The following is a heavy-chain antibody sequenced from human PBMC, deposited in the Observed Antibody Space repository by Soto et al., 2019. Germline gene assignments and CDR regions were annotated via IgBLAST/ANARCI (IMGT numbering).Heavy chain of an antibody. D-gene: IGHD3-22*01. CDR1: GGTFSSYA. J-gene: IGHJ4*02. Sequence: SVKVSCKASGGTFSSYAISWVRQAPGQGLEWMGGIIPIFGTANYAQKFQGRVTITADKSTSTAYMELSSLRSEDTAVYYCARVTTYYDSSAAQNDYWGQGTLVTVSS. V-gene: IGHV1-69*06. CDR2: IIPIFGTA. CDR3: ARVTTYYDSSAAQNDY.